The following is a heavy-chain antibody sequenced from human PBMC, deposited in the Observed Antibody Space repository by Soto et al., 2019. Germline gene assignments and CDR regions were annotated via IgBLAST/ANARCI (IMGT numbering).Heavy chain of an antibody. V-gene: IGHV3-23*01. D-gene: IGHD3-16*01. J-gene: IGHJ4*02. CDR1: GFTFTNYA. CDR2: IRNSAGST. CDR3: TKAGDWGTYVFDF. Sequence: EVQLLESGGGLIQPGGSLRLSCAASGFTFTNYAMGWVRQAPGKGLEWVSAIRNSAGSTYYADSVKGRFTISRDNSKNTLFLQMDSLRADDTAVYFCTKAGDWGTYVFDFWGQGTLVTVSS.